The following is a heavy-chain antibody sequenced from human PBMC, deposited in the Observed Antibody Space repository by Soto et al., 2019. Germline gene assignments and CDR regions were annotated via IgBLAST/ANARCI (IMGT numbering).Heavy chain of an antibody. CDR1: GFTFSDYY. D-gene: IGHD3-22*01. Sequence: QVQLVESGGGLVKPGGSLRLSCAASGFTFSDYYMSWIRQAPGKGLEWVSYISSSSSDTHYADSVKGRFTISRHNAKNSLYLQMNSVRAEDTAVYYCARKYYYESSGYYAYAFDIWGQGTMVTVSS. J-gene: IGHJ3*02. CDR3: ARKYYYESSGYYAYAFDI. V-gene: IGHV3-11*06. CDR2: ISSSSSDT.